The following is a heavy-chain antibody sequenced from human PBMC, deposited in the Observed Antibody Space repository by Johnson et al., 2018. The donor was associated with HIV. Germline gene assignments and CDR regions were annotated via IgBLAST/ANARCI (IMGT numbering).Heavy chain of an antibody. J-gene: IGHJ3*02. D-gene: IGHD3-10*01. Sequence: VYLVESGGGLVQPGGSLRLSCVASGFTFSSFAMSWVRQAPGKGLEWVSGISGSGGSTDYADSVKGRFTISRDNSKNSLYLQMNSLRAEDTAVYYCASSWFGELSYAFDIWGQGTMVTVSS. CDR1: GFTFSSFA. CDR2: ISGSGGST. CDR3: ASSWFGELSYAFDI. V-gene: IGHV3-23*04.